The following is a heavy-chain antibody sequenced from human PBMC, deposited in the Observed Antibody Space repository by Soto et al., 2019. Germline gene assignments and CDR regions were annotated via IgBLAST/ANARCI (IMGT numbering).Heavy chain of an antibody. CDR2: ISYDGSNK. Sequence: QVQLVESGGGVVQPGRSLRLSCAASGFTFSSYGMHWVRQAPGKGLEWVAVISYDGSNKYYADSVKGRFTISRDNSKNTLYLQMNSVGAEDAAVYYWAKDRNSGYGYGEVYPNWFDPGGKGTLVPVPS. J-gene: IGHJ5*02. CDR1: GFTFSSYG. D-gene: IGHD5-18*01. CDR3: AKDRNSGYGYGEVYPNWFDP. V-gene: IGHV3-30*18.